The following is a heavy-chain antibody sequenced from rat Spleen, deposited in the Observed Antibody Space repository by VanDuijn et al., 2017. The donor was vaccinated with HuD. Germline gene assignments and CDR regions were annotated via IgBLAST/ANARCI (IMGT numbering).Heavy chain of an antibody. Sequence: EVQLVESGGGLVLPGRSLKLSCVTSGFTFNYYWMGWVRQAPGKGLEWIGEINKDSSTINYTPSLKDKFTISRDNAQSTLYLQMSKLGSEDPAIYYWVREELGVRDWGQGVMVTVSP. J-gene: IGHJ2*01. V-gene: IGHV4-2*01. CDR3: VREELGVRD. D-gene: IGHD5-1*01. CDR2: INKDSSTI. CDR1: GFTFNYYW.